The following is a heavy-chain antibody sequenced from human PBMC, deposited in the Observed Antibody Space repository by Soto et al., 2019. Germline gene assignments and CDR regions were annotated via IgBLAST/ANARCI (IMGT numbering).Heavy chain of an antibody. Sequence: VAEKVSCKASGYPFTRCSIRWVRQAPGQGLERMGWVSGYNGDTEYSKNFQGRLTMTIDTSTTTASMELRSLRSDDTAVYYCARASLTIFGAPYGMDVWGQGTSGPVSS. J-gene: IGHJ6*01. CDR1: GYPFTRCS. V-gene: IGHV1-18*04. D-gene: IGHD3-3*01. CDR2: VSGYNGDT. CDR3: ARASLTIFGAPYGMDV.